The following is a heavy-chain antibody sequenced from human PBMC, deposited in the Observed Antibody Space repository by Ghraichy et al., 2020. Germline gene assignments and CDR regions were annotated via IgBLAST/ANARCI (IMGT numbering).Heavy chain of an antibody. CDR2: ITSSGRFI. D-gene: IGHD4-23*01. V-gene: IGHV3-48*02. J-gene: IGHJ6*02. CDR3: ARGSTVVRYYYYDDMDV. Sequence: GESLRLSCVGSGFTVSSYSINWVRQAPGKGLEWVSYITSSGRFISYADSVKGRFTVSRDNAQNSLYLQMKSLRDEDTAVYYCARGSTVVRYYYYDDMDVWGQGTTVTVSS. CDR1: GFTVSSYS.